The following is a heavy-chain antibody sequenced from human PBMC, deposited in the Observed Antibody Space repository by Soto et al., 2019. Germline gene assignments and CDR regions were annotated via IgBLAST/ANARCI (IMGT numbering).Heavy chain of an antibody. CDR2: IRSKAYGGTT. Sequence: SGGSLRLSCTASGFTFVDYAMSWFLQAPGKGLEWVGFIRSKAYGGTTEYAASVKGRFTISRDDSKSIAYLQMNSLKTEDTAVYYGLADYYYRMDGWGQGTTVTVAS. J-gene: IGHJ6*02. V-gene: IGHV3-49*03. CDR3: LADYYYRMDG. CDR1: GFTFVDYA.